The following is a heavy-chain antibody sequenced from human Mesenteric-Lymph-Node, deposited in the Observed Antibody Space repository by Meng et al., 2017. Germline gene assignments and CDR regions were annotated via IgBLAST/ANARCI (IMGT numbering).Heavy chain of an antibody. Sequence: GESLKISCAAPGFTFSDYYMKWVRQAPGKGLEWVSSISSSSSYIYYADSVKGRFTISRDNAKNSLYLQMNSLRAEDTAVYYCSSVKGLLLWLGEFWSCCGIDFWGQGTLVTVSS. CDR3: SSVKGLLLWLGEFWSCCGIDF. D-gene: IGHD3-10*01. CDR2: ISSSSSYI. CDR1: GFTFSDYY. J-gene: IGHJ4*03. V-gene: IGHV3-21*01.